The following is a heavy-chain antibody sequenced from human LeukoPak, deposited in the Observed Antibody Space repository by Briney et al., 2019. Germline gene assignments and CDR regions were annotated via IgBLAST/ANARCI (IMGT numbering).Heavy chain of an antibody. Sequence: SETLSLTCTVSGGSISSSSYYWGWIRQPPGKGLEWIGSIYYSGSTYYNPSLKSRVTISVDTSKNQFSLKLSSVTAADTAVYYCARQGPYDILPGYHGMDVWGQGTTVTVSS. V-gene: IGHV4-39*01. D-gene: IGHD3-9*01. CDR3: ARQGPYDILPGYHGMDV. CDR1: GGSISSSSYY. CDR2: IYYSGST. J-gene: IGHJ6*02.